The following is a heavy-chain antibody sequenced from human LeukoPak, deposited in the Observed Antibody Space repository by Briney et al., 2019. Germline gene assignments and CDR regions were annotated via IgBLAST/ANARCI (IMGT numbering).Heavy chain of an antibody. CDR3: ARDRYDPHIGSGRRMDV. V-gene: IGHV1-2*02. CDR1: GYTFTGYY. CDR2: INPNSGGT. Sequence: ASVKVSCKASGYTFTGYYMHWVRQAPGQGLEWMGWINPNSGGTNYAQKFQGRVTMTRDTSISTAYMELSRLRFDDTAVYYCARDRYDPHIGSGRRMDVWGQGTTVTVSS. D-gene: IGHD3-10*01. J-gene: IGHJ6*02.